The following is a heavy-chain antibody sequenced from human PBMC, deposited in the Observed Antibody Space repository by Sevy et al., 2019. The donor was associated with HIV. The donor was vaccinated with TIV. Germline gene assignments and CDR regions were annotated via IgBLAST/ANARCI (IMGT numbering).Heavy chain of an antibody. J-gene: IGHJ4*02. D-gene: IGHD3-16*01. CDR3: AKEGGSEGEDH. CDR1: GFSFSSYG. V-gene: IGHV3-30*02. Sequence: GGSLRLSCAASGFSFSSYGMHWVRQAPGKGLEWMSYIQYDGSNKDYADSVKGRFTISRDNSKNTLYLQMNSLRVEDTAVFYCAKEGGSEGEDHWGQGTLVTVSS. CDR2: IQYDGSNK.